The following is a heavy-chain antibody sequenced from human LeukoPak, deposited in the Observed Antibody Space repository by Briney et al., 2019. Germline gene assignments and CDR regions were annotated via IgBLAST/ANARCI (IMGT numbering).Heavy chain of an antibody. CDR2: IYYSGST. Sequence: SETLSLTCTVSGGSISSGDYYWSWIRQPPGKGLEWIGYIYYSGSTYYNPSLKSRVIISVDTSKNQFSLKLSSVTAADTAVYYCASDGYSYGYTLDYWGQGSLVTVSS. V-gene: IGHV4-30-4*01. J-gene: IGHJ4*02. CDR1: GGSISSGDYY. CDR3: ASDGYSYGYTLDY. D-gene: IGHD5-18*01.